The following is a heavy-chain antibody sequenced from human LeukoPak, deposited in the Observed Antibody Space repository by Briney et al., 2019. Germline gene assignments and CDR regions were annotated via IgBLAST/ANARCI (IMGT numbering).Heavy chain of an antibody. CDR3: ARENSGIAATDTIDY. CDR1: GFSFSTYS. CDR2: FTISSRSI. J-gene: IGHJ4*02. Sequence: GGSLRLSCAASGFSFSTYSMTWVRQAPGKGLEWVSSFTISSRSIYYADSVKGRFTISRDNAKQSLYLQMNSLRVEDTAIYYCARENSGIAATDTIDYWGQGTLVTVSS. V-gene: IGHV3-21*01. D-gene: IGHD6-13*01.